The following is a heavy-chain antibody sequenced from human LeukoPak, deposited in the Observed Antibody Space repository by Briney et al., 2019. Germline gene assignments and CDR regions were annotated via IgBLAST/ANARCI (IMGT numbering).Heavy chain of an antibody. CDR1: GGSFSGYY. V-gene: IGHV4-34*01. CDR2: INHSGST. CDR3: ARGLKQWLVYY. D-gene: IGHD6-19*01. J-gene: IGHJ4*02. Sequence: SETLSLTCAVYGGSFSGYYWSWIRQPPGKGLEWIGEINHSGSTNYNPSLKSRVTISPDTSKNQFSLKLSSVTAADTAVYYCARGLKQWLVYYWGQGTLVTVSS.